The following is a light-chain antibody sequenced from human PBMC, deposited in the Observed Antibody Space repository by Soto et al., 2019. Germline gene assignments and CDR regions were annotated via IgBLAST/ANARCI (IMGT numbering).Light chain of an antibody. CDR3: QQYGSSGT. Sequence: TQSPATLSVAPGERATLSCRASQSISTFLAWYQQKPGQAPRLLIYGASNRATGIPDRFSGSGSGTDFTLTISRLEPEDFAVYYCQQYGSSGTFGQGTKVDIK. J-gene: IGKJ1*01. CDR2: GAS. V-gene: IGKV3-20*01. CDR1: QSISTF.